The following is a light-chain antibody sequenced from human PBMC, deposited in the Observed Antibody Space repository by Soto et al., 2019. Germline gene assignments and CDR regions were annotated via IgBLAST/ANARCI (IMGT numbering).Light chain of an antibody. J-gene: IGKJ5*01. Sequence: EIVMTQSPATLSVSPGERATLSCRASQSVSSNLAWYQQKPGQAPRLLIYGASTRATGIPARFSGSGSGTDFTLTIRSLEPEDFAIYYCQQRTNWPLTTFGHGTRLEIK. CDR3: QQRTNWPLTT. V-gene: IGKV3-15*01. CDR2: GAS. CDR1: QSVSSN.